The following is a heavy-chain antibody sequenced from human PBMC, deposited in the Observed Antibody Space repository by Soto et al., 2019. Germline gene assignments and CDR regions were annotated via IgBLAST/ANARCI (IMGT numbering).Heavy chain of an antibody. D-gene: IGHD6-6*01. J-gene: IGHJ4*02. CDR1: GGSFRNYV. V-gene: IGHV1-69*13. CDR3: ARVGASIVARY. CDR2: IIPVFETR. Sequence: SVKVSCKASGGSFRNYVMSWVRQAPGQGLEWMGGIIPVFETRTYAQRFQGRVTITADDSTSTVSMEMSNLRSEDTAVYYCARVGASIVARYWGQGTLVTVS.